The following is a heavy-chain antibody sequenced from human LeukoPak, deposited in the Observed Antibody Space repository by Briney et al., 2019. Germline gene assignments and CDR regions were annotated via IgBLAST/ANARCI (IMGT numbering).Heavy chain of an antibody. D-gene: IGHD6-6*01. V-gene: IGHV4-39*07. CDR1: GGSISSYY. J-gene: IGHJ6*03. Sequence: SETLSLTCTVSGGSISSYYWGWIRQPPGKGLEWIGSMYYSGSTYYNPSLKSRVTISINTSKNQFSLKLSSVTAADTAVYYCARAEYSSSPTRYYYYYYMDVWGKGTTVTVSS. CDR3: ARAEYSSSPTRYYYYYYMDV. CDR2: MYYSGST.